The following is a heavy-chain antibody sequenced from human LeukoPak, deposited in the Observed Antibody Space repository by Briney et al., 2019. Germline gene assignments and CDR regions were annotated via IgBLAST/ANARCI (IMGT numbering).Heavy chain of an antibody. D-gene: IGHD5-18*01. Sequence: GGSLRPSCAASGFTFSSYSMNWVRQAPGKGLEWVSYISSSSSTIYYADSVKGRFTISRDNAKNSLNLQMNSLRAEDTAVYYCARELGGYSYVYGGDYFDYWGQGTLVTVSS. CDR2: ISSSSSTI. V-gene: IGHV3-48*01. CDR3: ARELGGYSYVYGGDYFDY. CDR1: GFTFSSYS. J-gene: IGHJ4*02.